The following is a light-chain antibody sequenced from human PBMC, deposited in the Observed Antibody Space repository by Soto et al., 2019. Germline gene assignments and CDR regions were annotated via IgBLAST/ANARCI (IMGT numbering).Light chain of an antibody. V-gene: IGKV1-5*03. Sequence: DIQMTQSPSTLSASVGDRVTITCRASQSISSWLAWYQQKPGKAPNLLIYKASSLESGVPSRLSGSGSGTEFTLTISTLQPDDFATSYCQQYNSYSWTFGQGTKVEIK. J-gene: IGKJ1*01. CDR2: KAS. CDR1: QSISSW. CDR3: QQYNSYSWT.